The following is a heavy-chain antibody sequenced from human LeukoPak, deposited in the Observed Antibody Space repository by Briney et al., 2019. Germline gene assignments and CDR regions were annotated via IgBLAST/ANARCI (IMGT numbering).Heavy chain of an antibody. CDR1: GSTFSSYG. D-gene: IGHD6-6*01. V-gene: IGHV3-33*01. CDR2: IWYDGSNK. CDR3: ARTSYSSSSHFDY. J-gene: IGHJ4*02. Sequence: GRSLRLSCAASGSTFSSYGMHWVRQAPGKGLEWVAVIWYDGSNKYYADSVKGRFTISRDNSKNTLYLQMNSLRAEDTAVYYCARTSYSSSSHFDYWGQGTLVTVSS.